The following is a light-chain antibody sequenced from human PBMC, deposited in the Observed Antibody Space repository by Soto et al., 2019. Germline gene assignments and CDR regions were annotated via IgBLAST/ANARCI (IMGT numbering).Light chain of an antibody. CDR3: QQLSNWLT. J-gene: IGKJ4*01. V-gene: IGKV3-11*01. CDR2: DAS. CDR1: QSVSSY. Sequence: DIVLTQSPATLSLSPGERATLSCRASQSVSSYLAWYQQKPGQAPRLLIYDASNRATGIPARFSGSGSGTYFTLTISSLETEDFAVYYCQQLSNWLTFGGGTKVEIK.